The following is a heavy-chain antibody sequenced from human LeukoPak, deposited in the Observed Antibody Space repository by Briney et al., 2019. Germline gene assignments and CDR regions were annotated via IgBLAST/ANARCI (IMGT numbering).Heavy chain of an antibody. CDR1: GGSISSYY. Sequence: SEALSLTCTVSGGSISSYYWSWIRQPAGKGLEWIGRISTSGSATYNPSLKSRVTTSVDTSKNQFSLEVSSVTAADTAVYYCARYQSGAFDIWGQGTMVTVSS. CDR3: ARYQSGAFDI. CDR2: ISTSGSA. J-gene: IGHJ3*02. V-gene: IGHV4-4*07. D-gene: IGHD3-3*01.